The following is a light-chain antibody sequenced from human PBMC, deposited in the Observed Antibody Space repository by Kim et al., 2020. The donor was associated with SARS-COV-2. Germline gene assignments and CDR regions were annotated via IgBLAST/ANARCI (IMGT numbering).Light chain of an antibody. J-gene: IGKJ1*01. CDR3: QQYGRSWT. V-gene: IGKV3-20*01. CDR1: ESVSSNN. Sequence: ETVVTQSPGTLSLSPGERATLSCRASESVSSNNLAWYQQKPGQAPRLLIYGASSRATGIPERFSGSGSGTDFTLTISRLEPEDFAVFYCQQYGRSWTFGQGTKVDIK. CDR2: GAS.